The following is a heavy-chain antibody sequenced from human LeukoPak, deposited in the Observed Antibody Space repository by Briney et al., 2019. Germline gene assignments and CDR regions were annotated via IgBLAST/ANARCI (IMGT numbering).Heavy chain of an antibody. CDR3: AKRTVKAGPPHYFDE. CDR2: ISGNGVST. CDR1: GFTFSSYA. J-gene: IGHJ4*02. D-gene: IGHD3/OR15-3a*01. V-gene: IGHV3-23*01. Sequence: GGSLRLSCTASGFTFSSYAMSWVRQAPGKRLEWVSAISGNGVSTDYADSVKGRVTMSRDNSKNTLFLKMNSLRAEDTAVYYCAKRTVKAGPPHYFDEWGQGTLVTVSS.